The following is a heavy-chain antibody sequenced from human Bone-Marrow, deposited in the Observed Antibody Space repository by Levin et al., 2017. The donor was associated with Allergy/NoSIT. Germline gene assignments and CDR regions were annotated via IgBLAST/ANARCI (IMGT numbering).Heavy chain of an antibody. CDR3: ARVQMYYYDSSGYFLDY. CDR2: IYYSGST. Sequence: SQTLSLTCTVSGGSISSSSYYWGWIRQPPGKGLEWIGSIYYSGSTYYNPSLKSRVTISVDTSKNQFSLKLSSVTAADTAVYYCARVQMYYYDSSGYFLDYWGQGTLVTVSS. J-gene: IGHJ4*02. V-gene: IGHV4-39*07. D-gene: IGHD3-22*01. CDR1: GGSISSSSYY.